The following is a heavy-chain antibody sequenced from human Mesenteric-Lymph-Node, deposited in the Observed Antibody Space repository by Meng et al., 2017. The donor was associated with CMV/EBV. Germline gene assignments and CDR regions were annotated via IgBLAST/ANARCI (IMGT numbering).Heavy chain of an antibody. J-gene: IGHJ4*02. CDR1: GGSISNYY. CDR3: TRGVRTTTIDF. Sequence: SETLSLTCSISGGSISNYYWSWIRQPPGRGLQWIGYVYYDGDTKDNPSLKSRVTMSVDMSKNQISLRLTSVTGADTAVYYCTRGVRTTTIDFWGRGTLVTVSS. CDR2: VYYDGDT. V-gene: IGHV4-59*01. D-gene: IGHD1/OR15-1a*01.